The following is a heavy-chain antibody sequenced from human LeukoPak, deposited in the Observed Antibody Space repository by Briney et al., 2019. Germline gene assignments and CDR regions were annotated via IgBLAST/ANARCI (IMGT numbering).Heavy chain of an antibody. V-gene: IGHV2-5*01. CDR3: AHTQYYYDSGGVDDGFDI. Sequence: SGPTLFNPTQTLTLTCTLSGLSLSTSGVGVGWIRQPPGKALEWLSLIYWNDEKRYSPSLKSRLTITKDTSKIQVVLAMTNVDPVDTATYYCAHTQYYYDSGGVDDGFDIWGQGTMVTVSS. CDR2: IYWNDEK. D-gene: IGHD3-22*01. CDR1: GLSLSTSGVG. J-gene: IGHJ3*02.